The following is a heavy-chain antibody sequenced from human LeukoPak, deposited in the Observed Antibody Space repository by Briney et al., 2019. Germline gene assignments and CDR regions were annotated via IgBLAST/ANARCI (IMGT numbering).Heavy chain of an antibody. CDR1: GGSISSSSYY. CDR2: IYYSGST. Sequence: SETLSLTCTVSGGSISSSSYYWGWIRQPPGKGLEWIGSIYYSGSTYYNPSLKSRVTISVDTSKNQFSLKLSSVTAADTAVYYCARRMVSTDRDYWGQGTLVTVSS. J-gene: IGHJ4*02. D-gene: IGHD5/OR15-5a*01. V-gene: IGHV4-39*01. CDR3: ARRMVSTDRDY.